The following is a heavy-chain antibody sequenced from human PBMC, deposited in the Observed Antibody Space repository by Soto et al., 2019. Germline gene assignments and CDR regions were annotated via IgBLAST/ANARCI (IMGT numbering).Heavy chain of an antibody. D-gene: IGHD5-12*01. J-gene: IGHJ4*02. V-gene: IGHV4-59*01. CDR3: ARARRRWLQLIDY. CDR1: GGSISSYY. Sequence: SETLSLTCTVSGGSISSYYWSWIRQPPGKGLEWIGYIYYSGSTNYNPSLKSRVTISVDTSKNQFSLKLSSVTAADTAVYYCARARRRWLQLIDYWGQGTLVTVSS. CDR2: IYYSGST.